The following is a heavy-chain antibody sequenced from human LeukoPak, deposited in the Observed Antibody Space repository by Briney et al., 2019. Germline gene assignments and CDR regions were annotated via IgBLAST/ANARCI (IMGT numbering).Heavy chain of an antibody. D-gene: IGHD5-24*01. CDR2: INHSGST. J-gene: IGHJ4*02. Sequence: SETLSLTCAVYGGSFSGYYWSWVRQPPGKGLEWIGEINHSGSTNCNPSLKSRVTISVDTSKNQFSLKLSSVTAADTAVYYCAIRRDGYNSIDYWGQGTLVTVSS. V-gene: IGHV4-34*01. CDR1: GGSFSGYY. CDR3: AIRRDGYNSIDY.